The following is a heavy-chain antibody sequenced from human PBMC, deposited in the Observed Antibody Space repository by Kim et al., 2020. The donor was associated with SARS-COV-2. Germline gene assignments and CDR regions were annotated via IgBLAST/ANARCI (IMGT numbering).Heavy chain of an antibody. V-gene: IGHV3-23*01. D-gene: IGHD2-15*01. Sequence: ESVTGRLTISRDNSKNTLYLQMNSLRAEDTAVYYCAKHYIVVVVAALGDYWGQGTLVTVSS. CDR3: AKHYIVVVVAALGDY. J-gene: IGHJ4*02.